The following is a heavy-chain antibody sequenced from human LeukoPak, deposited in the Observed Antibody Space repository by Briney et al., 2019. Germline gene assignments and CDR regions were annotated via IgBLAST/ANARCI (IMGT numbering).Heavy chain of an antibody. CDR2: IYYSVSS. J-gene: IGHJ4*02. CDR3: XXXXXXXXXXXXXXXDXSDY. CDR1: XXXXXXXSXY. Sequence: SXXXXXXXSXYWAWLRQPPGTXXEWIGSIYYSVSSHYNPSLXSRVTISVDXSTNQFSLKLRSVTAAERAGYCXXXXXXXXXXXXXXXXDXSDYWGQGALVTVSS. V-gene: IGHV4-39*07.